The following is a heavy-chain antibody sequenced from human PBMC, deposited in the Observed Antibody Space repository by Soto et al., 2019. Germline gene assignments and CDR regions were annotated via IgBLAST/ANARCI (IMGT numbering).Heavy chain of an antibody. Sequence: PGGSLRLSCAASGFTFSSYAMSWVRQAPGKGLEWVSAISGSGGSTYYADSVKGRFTISRDNSKNTLYLQMNSLRAEDTAVYYCAKALFSSSWAMYNWFDPWGQGTLVTVSS. J-gene: IGHJ5*02. V-gene: IGHV3-23*01. CDR2: ISGSGGST. CDR3: AKALFSSSWAMYNWFDP. CDR1: GFTFSSYA. D-gene: IGHD6-13*01.